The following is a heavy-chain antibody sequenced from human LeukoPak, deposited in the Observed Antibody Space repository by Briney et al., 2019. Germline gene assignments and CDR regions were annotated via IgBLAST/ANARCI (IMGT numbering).Heavy chain of an antibody. J-gene: IGHJ6*03. CDR3: ASFLYYYYYMDV. CDR2: IYYGGST. D-gene: IGHD2/OR15-2a*01. CDR1: GGSFSSRDDY. Sequence: PSETLSLTCTVSGGSFSSRDDYWGWIRQPPGKGLQWIGVIYYGGSTYYHPSLKSRVTISVDTSKNQFSLKLSSVTAADTAVYYCASFLYYYYYMDVWGKGTTVTVSS. V-gene: IGHV4-39*07.